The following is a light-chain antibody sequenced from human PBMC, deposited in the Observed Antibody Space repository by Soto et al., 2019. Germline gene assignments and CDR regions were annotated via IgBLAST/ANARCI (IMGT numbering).Light chain of an antibody. CDR3: QQYNSYWT. CDR2: KAS. V-gene: IGKV1-5*03. J-gene: IGKJ1*01. Sequence: DIQMTQSPSTLSASVGDRVTITCRASQSISSWLAWYQQKPGKAPKLLIDKASTLESGVPSRFSGSGSGTEFTLTISSLQPDDFATYYCQQYNSYWTVGQGTKVDIK. CDR1: QSISSW.